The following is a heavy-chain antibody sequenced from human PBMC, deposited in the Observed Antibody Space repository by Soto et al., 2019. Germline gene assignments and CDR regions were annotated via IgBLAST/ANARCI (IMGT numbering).Heavy chain of an antibody. CDR3: ARMGDYYDSSGYLV. D-gene: IGHD3-22*01. Sequence: PGGSLRLSCAASGFTFSSYSMNWVRQAPGKGLEWVSSISSSSSYIYYADSVKGRFTISRDNAKNSLYLQMNSLRAEDTAVYYCARMGDYYDSSGYLVWGQGTQVTVSS. CDR1: GFTFSSYS. CDR2: ISSSSSYI. V-gene: IGHV3-21*01. J-gene: IGHJ4*02.